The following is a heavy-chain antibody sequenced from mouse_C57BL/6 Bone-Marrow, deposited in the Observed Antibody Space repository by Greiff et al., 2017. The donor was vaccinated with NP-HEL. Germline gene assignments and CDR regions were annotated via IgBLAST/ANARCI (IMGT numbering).Heavy chain of an antibody. D-gene: IGHD2-4*01. CDR3: TRAPSRITPYYYAMDY. CDR2: IDPETGGT. CDR1: GYTFTDYE. J-gene: IGHJ4*01. Sequence: QVQLQQSGAELVRPGASVTLSCKASGYTFTDYEMHWVKQTPVHGLEWIGAIDPETGGTAYNQKFKGKAILTADKSSSTAYMELRSLTSEDSAVYYCTRAPSRITPYYYAMDYWGQGTSVTVSS. V-gene: IGHV1-15*01.